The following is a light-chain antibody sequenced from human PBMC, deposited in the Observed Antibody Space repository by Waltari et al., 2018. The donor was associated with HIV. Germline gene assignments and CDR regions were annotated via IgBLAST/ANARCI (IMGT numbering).Light chain of an antibody. Sequence: SYELTQPPSVSVSPGQTASITCSGDKLGDKYACWYQQKPGQARVFGSYQGSRGPSGIPERLAGSKSGNTATLTISGTQAMDEADYYCQAWDSSTVVFGGGTKLTVL. CDR1: KLGDKY. J-gene: IGLJ2*01. CDR2: QGS. CDR3: QAWDSSTVV. V-gene: IGLV3-1*01.